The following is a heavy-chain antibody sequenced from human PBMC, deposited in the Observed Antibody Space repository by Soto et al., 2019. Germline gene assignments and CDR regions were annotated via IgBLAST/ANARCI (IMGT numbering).Heavy chain of an antibody. J-gene: IGHJ4*02. CDR1: GYTFTSYD. CDR3: ARGRYWDY. V-gene: IGHV1-18*01. Sequence: QVHLVQSGAEVKKPGASVKVSCKASGYTFTSYDITWVRQAPGQGLEWMGWISAHNGNTDYAQKLQGRVIVTRDTSTSTAYMELRSLISDDTAVYYCARGRYWDYWGQGALVTVSS. D-gene: IGHD2-8*02. CDR2: ISAHNGNT.